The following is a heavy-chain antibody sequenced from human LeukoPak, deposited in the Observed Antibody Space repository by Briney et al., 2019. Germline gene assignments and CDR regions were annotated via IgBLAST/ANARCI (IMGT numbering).Heavy chain of an antibody. J-gene: IGHJ4*02. V-gene: IGHV3-23*01. D-gene: IGHD3-3*01. CDR1: GFTFSSYA. CDR2: VSESGGST. CDR3: TKWNGYGDY. Sequence: GGSLRLSCAASGFTFSSYAMSWVRQAPGKGLEWVSGVSESGGSTYYTDSVKGRFTISRDNSRNTLYLQMNSLRAEDTAIYYCTKWNGYGDYWGQGILVTVSS.